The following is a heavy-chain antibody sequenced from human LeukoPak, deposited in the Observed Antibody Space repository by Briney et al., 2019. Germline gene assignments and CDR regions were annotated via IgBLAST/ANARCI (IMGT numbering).Heavy chain of an antibody. CDR2: TYYKSNWYN. Sequence: SQTLSLTCAISGDSVSSNSAAWHWIRQSPSRGLEWLGRTYYKSNWYNDYAVAVKSRITINPDTSKNQFSLQLNSVTPEDTAVYYCALMVQGVVRYWGQGTLVTVSS. CDR1: GDSVSSNSAA. J-gene: IGHJ4*02. CDR3: ALMVQGVVRY. V-gene: IGHV6-1*01. D-gene: IGHD3-10*01.